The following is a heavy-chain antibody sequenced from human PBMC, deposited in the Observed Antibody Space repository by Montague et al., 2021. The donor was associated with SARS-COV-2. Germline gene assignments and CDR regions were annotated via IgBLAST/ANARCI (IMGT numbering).Heavy chain of an antibody. Sequence: SETLSLTCSVSGDSIRSSEYYWGWIRQPQGKGLEWIGTVYYSASNNYNPSLKSRVTMPVDKSQNQFSLELRSVTAADTAVYYCERLGFVVLWSKLGWFGPWGQGTLVTVSS. J-gene: IGHJ5*02. D-gene: IGHD2-15*01. CDR3: ERLGFVVLWSKLGWFGP. CDR1: GDSIRSSEYY. V-gene: IGHV4-39*01. CDR2: VYYSASN.